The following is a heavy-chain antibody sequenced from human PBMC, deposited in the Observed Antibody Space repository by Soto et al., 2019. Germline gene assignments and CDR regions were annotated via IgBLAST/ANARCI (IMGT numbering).Heavy chain of an antibody. CDR3: ARQGGEMYYFDD. V-gene: IGHV4-30-2*01. Sequence: SETLSLTCAVSGGSISSGGYSWSWIRQPPGKGLEWIGYIYHSGSTYYNPSLKSRVTISVDRSKNQFSLKLSSVTAADTAVYYCARQGGEMYYFDDWGQGTLVTVSS. D-gene: IGHD2-21*01. CDR1: GGSISSGGYS. CDR2: IYHSGST. J-gene: IGHJ4*02.